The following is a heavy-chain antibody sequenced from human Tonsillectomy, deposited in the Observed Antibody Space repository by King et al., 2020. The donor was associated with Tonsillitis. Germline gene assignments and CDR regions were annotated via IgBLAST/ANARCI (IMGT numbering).Heavy chain of an antibody. D-gene: IGHD5-24*01. J-gene: IGHJ4*02. CDR3: AKDTVEMATIFAYFFDY. CDR2: ISYDGSNK. CDR1: GFTFSNYG. V-gene: IGHV3-30*18. Sequence: QLVQSGGGVVQPGRSLRLSCAASGFTFSNYGMHWVRQAPGKGLEWVAIISYDGSNKYYADSVKGRFTISRDNSKNTLYLQMNSLIAEDTAVYYCAKDTVEMATIFAYFFDYWGQGTLVTVSS.